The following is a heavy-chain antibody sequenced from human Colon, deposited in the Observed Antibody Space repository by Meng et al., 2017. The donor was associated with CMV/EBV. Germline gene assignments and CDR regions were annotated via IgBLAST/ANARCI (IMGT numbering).Heavy chain of an antibody. Sequence: QLVQSKTEVKKPGDSVKVSCKASGNTLSTYVISWVRQAPGQGLEWMGWISANNGNTNYGKKFQGRVTMTTDTSTNTAYMELRSLRSDDTAVHYCATGGSPFFNPWGQGTLVTVSS. D-gene: IGHD3-10*01. J-gene: IGHJ5*02. CDR1: GNTLSTYV. CDR2: ISANNGNT. V-gene: IGHV1-18*01. CDR3: ATGGSPFFNP.